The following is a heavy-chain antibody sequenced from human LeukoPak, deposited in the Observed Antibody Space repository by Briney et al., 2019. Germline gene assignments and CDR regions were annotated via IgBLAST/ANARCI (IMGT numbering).Heavy chain of an antibody. J-gene: IGHJ3*02. D-gene: IGHD6-6*01. V-gene: IGHV1-46*03. CDR3: ARFLAARRDAFDI. Sequence: ASVKVSCXASGYTFTSYYMHWVRQAPGQGLGWMGIINPSGGSTSYAQKFQGRVTMTRDTSTSTVYMELSSLRSEDTAVYYCARFLAARRDAFDIWGQGTMVTVSS. CDR2: INPSGGST. CDR1: GYTFTSYY.